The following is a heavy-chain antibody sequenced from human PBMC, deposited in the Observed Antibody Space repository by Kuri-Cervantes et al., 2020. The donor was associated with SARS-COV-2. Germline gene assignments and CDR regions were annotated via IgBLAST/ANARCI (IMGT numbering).Heavy chain of an antibody. V-gene: IGHV4-59*01. CDR3: ARQGGIVVVPAAL. Sequence: SETLSLTCTVSGGSISSYYWSWIQQPPGKGLEWIGYVYYSGSTNYNPSLKSRVTISVDTSKNQFSLKLSSVTAADTAVYYCARQGGIVVVPAALWGQGTLVTVSS. D-gene: IGHD2-2*01. CDR1: GGSISSYY. CDR2: VYYSGST. J-gene: IGHJ4*02.